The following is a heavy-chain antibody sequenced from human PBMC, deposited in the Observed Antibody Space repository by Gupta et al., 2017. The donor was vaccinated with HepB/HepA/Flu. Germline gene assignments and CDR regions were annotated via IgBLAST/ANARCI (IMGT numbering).Heavy chain of an antibody. CDR1: GGSFSGDY. CDR3: VRGDVAARLQS. J-gene: IGHJ5*02. D-gene: IGHD6-6*01. Sequence: QVQLQQWGAGLLKPSETLSLPCGVYGGSFSGDYSTWIRQPPGKGLEWIGEINHGGSTSYSPSLKSRVTISLDTSKSHFSLTLTSVTAADTAVYYCVRGDVAARLQSWGQGTLVTVSS. CDR2: INHGGST. V-gene: IGHV4-34*01.